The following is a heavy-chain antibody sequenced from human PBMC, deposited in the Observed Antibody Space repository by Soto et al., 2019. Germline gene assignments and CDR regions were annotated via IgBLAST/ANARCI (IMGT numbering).Heavy chain of an antibody. CDR1: GLTFSSYS. Sequence: EVQLVESGGGLVQRGGSLRLSCAASGLTFSSYSMNWVRQAPGKGLEWVSYISSSSSTIYYADSVKGRFTISRDNAKNSLYLQMNRLRAEDTAVYYCAFGEDSRYYYYGMDVWGQGTTVTVSS. D-gene: IGHD2-15*01. CDR3: AFGEDSRYYYYGMDV. CDR2: ISSSSSTI. V-gene: IGHV3-48*01. J-gene: IGHJ6*02.